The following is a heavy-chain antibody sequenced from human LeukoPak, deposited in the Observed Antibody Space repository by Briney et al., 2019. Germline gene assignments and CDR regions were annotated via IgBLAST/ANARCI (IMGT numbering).Heavy chain of an antibody. CDR3: ARAPTDKKRARLAITMVRGVIIHGAYDAFDI. V-gene: IGHV1-2*02. Sequence: ASVKVSCKASGYTFTGYYMHWVRQAPGQGLEWMGWINPNSGGTNYAQKFQGRVTMTRDTSISTAYMELSRLRSDDTAVYYCARAPTDKKRARLAITMVRGVIIHGAYDAFDIWGQGTMVTVSS. CDR2: INPNSGGT. J-gene: IGHJ3*02. CDR1: GYTFTGYY. D-gene: IGHD3-10*01.